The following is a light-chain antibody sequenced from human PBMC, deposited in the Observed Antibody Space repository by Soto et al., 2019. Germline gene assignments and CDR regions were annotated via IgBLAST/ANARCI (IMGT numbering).Light chain of an antibody. V-gene: IGKV3-15*01. J-gene: IGKJ1*01. Sequence: EIVMTQSPVTLSVSPGDRATLSCRASQSVSSDLAWYQQKPGQPPRLLIYGASTRATGTPARFSGSGSGTEFTLTISSLQSEDFAVYYCQQYDNWPPTFGQGTKVDIK. CDR3: QQYDNWPPT. CDR2: GAS. CDR1: QSVSSD.